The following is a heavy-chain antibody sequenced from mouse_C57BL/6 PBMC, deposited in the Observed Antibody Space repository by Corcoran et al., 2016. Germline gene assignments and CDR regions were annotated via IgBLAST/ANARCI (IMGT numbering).Heavy chain of an antibody. V-gene: IGHV1-26*01. D-gene: IGHD1-3*01. CDR1: GYTFTDYY. Sequence: EVQLQQSGPELVKPGASVKISCKASGYTFTDYYMNWVKQSHGKSLEWIGDINPNNGGTSYNQKFKGKATLTVDKSSSTAYMELRSLTSEDSAVYYCARWGIRNWFAYWGQGTLVTVSA. J-gene: IGHJ3*01. CDR3: ARWGIRNWFAY. CDR2: INPNNGGT.